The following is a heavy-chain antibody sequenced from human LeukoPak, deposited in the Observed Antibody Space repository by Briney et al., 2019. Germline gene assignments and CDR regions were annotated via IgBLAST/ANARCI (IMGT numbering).Heavy chain of an antibody. J-gene: IGHJ3*02. CDR1: GDSISSYY. Sequence: SETLSLTCTVSGDSISSYYWSWIRQPPGKGLEWIGYIYYSGSTNYNPSLKSRVTISVDASKNQFSLKLSSVTAADTAVYYCARERVGVDAFDIWGQGTMVTVSS. CDR2: IYYSGST. V-gene: IGHV4-59*01. CDR3: ARERVGVDAFDI. D-gene: IGHD1-26*01.